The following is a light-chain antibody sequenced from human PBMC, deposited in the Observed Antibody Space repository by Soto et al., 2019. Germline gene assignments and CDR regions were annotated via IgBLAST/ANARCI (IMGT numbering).Light chain of an antibody. Sequence: EIVLTQSPVTLSLSPGERATLSCRASQSVGTFFAWYQQKPGQAPRLLIYDASNRATGIPARFSGSGSGTDFTLTISSLEPEDFAVYYCQQCNSWPQWTFGQGTKVEI. CDR3: QQCNSWPQWT. CDR2: DAS. CDR1: QSVGTF. V-gene: IGKV3-11*01. J-gene: IGKJ1*01.